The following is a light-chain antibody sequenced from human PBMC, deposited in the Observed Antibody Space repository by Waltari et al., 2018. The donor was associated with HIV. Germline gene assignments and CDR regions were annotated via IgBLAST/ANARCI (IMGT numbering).Light chain of an antibody. CDR2: EVK. Sequence: HSALTQPASVSGSPGQSLTLSCTGTSSNVGTYNLVSWYQQHPGKAPKLLIYEVKRRPSGLSDRFSGSKSGNTASLTVSGLQAEDEAIYYCCSYAGSDTLVFGGGTSLTIL. CDR3: CSYAGSDTLV. V-gene: IGLV2-23*02. CDR1: SSNVGTYNL. J-gene: IGLJ3*02.